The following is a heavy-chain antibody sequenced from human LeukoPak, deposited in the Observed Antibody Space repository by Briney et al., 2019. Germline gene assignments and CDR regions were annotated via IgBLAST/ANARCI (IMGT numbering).Heavy chain of an antibody. J-gene: IGHJ4*02. D-gene: IGHD6-13*01. CDR2: INSDGSST. Sequence: PGGSLRLSCAASGFTFSSYWMHWVRHAPGKGLVWVSRINSDGSSTSYADSVKGRFTISRDNAKNTLYLQMNSLRAEDTAVYYCARDGNSIAAAGTFGYWGQGTLVTVSS. CDR1: GFTFSSYW. CDR3: ARDGNSIAAAGTFGY. V-gene: IGHV3-74*01.